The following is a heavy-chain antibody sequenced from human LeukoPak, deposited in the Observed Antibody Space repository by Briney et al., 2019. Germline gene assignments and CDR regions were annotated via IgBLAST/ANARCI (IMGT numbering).Heavy chain of an antibody. D-gene: IGHD3-22*01. CDR2: INHSGRT. CDR1: GGSFSGYY. J-gene: IGHJ5*02. V-gene: IGHV4-34*01. CDR3: ARGKRITMIVVVITKNWFDP. Sequence: SETLSLTCAVYGGSFSGYYWSWIRQPPGKGLEWIGEINHSGRTNYNPSLKSRVTISVDTSKNQFSLKLGSVTAADTAVYYCARGKRITMIVVVITKNWFDPWGQGTLVTVSS.